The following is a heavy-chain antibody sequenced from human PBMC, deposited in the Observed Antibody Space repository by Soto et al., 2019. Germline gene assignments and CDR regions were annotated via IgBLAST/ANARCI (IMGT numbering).Heavy chain of an antibody. CDR2: IYQSGST. CDR1: GGSISSGGYS. V-gene: IGHV4-30-2*01. Sequence: QLQLQESGSGLVKPSQTLSLTCAVSGGSISSGGYSWSWIRQPPGKGLEWIGYIYQSGSTYYNPSLKSRVTISVDRSKNLFSLKLSSVTAADTAVYYCASAVGSGYSQPFDYWGQGTLVTVSS. J-gene: IGHJ4*02. D-gene: IGHD3-3*01. CDR3: ASAVGSGYSQPFDY.